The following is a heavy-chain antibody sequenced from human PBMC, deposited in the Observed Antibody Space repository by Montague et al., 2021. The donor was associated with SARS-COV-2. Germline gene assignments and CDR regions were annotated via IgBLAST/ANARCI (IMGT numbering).Heavy chain of an antibody. D-gene: IGHD2-2*01. V-gene: IGHV4-39*01. J-gene: IGHJ4*02. CDR1: GGSISSSSYY. CDR2: IYYSGST. CDR3: ARLRDIVVVPAAFDY. Sequence: SETLSLTCTVSGGSISSSSYYWGWIRQPTGKGLEWIGSIYYSGSTYYNPSIKSRVTISVDTSKNQFSLKLSSVTAADTAVYYCARLRDIVVVPAAFDYWGQGTLVTVSS.